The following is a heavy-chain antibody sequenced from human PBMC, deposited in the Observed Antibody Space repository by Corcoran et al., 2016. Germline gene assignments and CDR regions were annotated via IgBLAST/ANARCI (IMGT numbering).Heavy chain of an antibody. J-gene: IGHJ4*02. Sequence: EVQLVESGGGLVQPGGSLRLSCAASGFTFSSYWMSWVRQAPGKGLEWVANIKQDGSEKYYVDSVKGRFTISRDNAKNSLYLQMNSLRAEDTAVYYWARAGWSTINYLSYWGQGTLVTVSS. CDR2: IKQDGSEK. V-gene: IGHV3-7*01. D-gene: IGHD1-26*01. CDR3: ARAGWSTINYLSY. CDR1: GFTFSSYW.